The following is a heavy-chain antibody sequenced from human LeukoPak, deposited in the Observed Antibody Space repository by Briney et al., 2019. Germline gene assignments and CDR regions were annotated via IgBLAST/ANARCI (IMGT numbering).Heavy chain of an antibody. CDR3: AKDWGGVPEYLQH. D-gene: IGHD3-16*01. CDR2: TVDSGTRA. J-gene: IGHJ1*01. CDR1: GFTFDNYA. V-gene: IGHV3-23*01. Sequence: GGSLRLSCGASGFTFDNYAMTWVRQAPGKGLESVASTVDSGTRAYYADSVKGRFTISRDNFKNVLYLQMSSLRAEDTAIYYCAKDWGGVPEYLQHWGQGTLVTVSS.